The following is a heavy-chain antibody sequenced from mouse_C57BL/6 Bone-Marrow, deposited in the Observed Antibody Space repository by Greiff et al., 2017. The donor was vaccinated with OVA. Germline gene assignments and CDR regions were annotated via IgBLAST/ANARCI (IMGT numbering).Heavy chain of an antibody. CDR3: ARGFDYYGSSYDY. V-gene: IGHV1-61*01. D-gene: IGHD1-1*01. J-gene: IGHJ2*01. Sequence: QVQLQQPGAELVRPGSSVKLSCKASGYTFTSYWMDWVKQRPGQGLEWIGNIYPSDSEPHYNQKFKDKATLTVDKSSSTAYMQLISLTSADSAVYYCARGFDYYGSSYDYWGQGTTLTVSS. CDR2: IYPSDSEP. CDR1: GYTFTSYW.